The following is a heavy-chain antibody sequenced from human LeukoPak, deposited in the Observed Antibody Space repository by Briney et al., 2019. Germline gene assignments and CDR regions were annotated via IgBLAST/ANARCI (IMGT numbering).Heavy chain of an antibody. Sequence: PSETLSLTCSVSGGSVAPYYWNWIRQSPGKGLEWIGYIHYSGSTKYNPSLESRVTISVDTSRNQSSLKLNSVTAADTAVYFCARDESDYDDAFLIWGQGTMVSVSS. CDR2: IHYSGST. V-gene: IGHV4-59*02. D-gene: IGHD5-12*01. CDR1: GGSVAPYY. J-gene: IGHJ3*02. CDR3: ARDESDYDDAFLI.